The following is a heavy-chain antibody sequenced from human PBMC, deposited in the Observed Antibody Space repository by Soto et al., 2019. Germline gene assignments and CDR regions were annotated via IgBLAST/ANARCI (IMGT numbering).Heavy chain of an antibody. D-gene: IGHD3-3*01. CDR2: VYTTGST. Sequence: SETLSLTCTVTGGSINNYYWSWIRQSAGKGLEWIGRVYTTGSTNYNPSLKSRVTISVDTSRNQFSLSLRSVTAADTAVYYCARDFNLLFDDFEDMRWNFDPWGQGTLVTVSS. CDR1: GGSINNYY. J-gene: IGHJ5*02. V-gene: IGHV4-4*07. CDR3: ARDFNLLFDDFEDMRWNFDP.